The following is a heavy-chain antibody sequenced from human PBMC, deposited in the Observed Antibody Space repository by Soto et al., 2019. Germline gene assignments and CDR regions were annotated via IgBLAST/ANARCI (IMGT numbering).Heavy chain of an antibody. J-gene: IGHJ5*02. CDR2: ISYDGSNK. V-gene: IGHV3-30-3*01. CDR3: XXXXXXXXXXXXFDP. Sequence: QVQLVESGGGVVQPERSLRLSCAASGFTFSTYAMHWVRQAPGKGLEWVAVISYDGSNKYYADSVKGRFTISRDNXXXXXXXXXXXXXXXXXXXXXXXXXXXXXXXXXXFDPWGQGTLVTVSS. CDR1: GFTFSTYA.